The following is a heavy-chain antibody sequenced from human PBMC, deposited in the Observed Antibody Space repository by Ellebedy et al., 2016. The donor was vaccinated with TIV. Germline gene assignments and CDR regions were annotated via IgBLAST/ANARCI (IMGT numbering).Heavy chain of an antibody. Sequence: GESLKISCAASGFIVSANYLTWVRQGPAKGLEWVSLIYSGGSTYYADSVKGRFTISRDKSKNTLYLQMNSLRDEDTAVYYCARVSGRYGDYGDLYFYHGMDVWGQGTTVTVSS. CDR3: ARVSGRYGDYGDLYFYHGMDV. CDR1: GFIVSANY. D-gene: IGHD4-17*01. CDR2: IYSGGST. V-gene: IGHV3-66*01. J-gene: IGHJ6*02.